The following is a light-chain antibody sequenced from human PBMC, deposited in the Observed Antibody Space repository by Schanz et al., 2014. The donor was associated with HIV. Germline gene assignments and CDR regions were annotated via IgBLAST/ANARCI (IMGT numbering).Light chain of an antibody. CDR2: DVS. V-gene: IGLV2-14*03. Sequence: QSALTQPASVSGSPGQSITISCTGTSSDVGGYNYVSWYQQHPGKAPKLMIYDVSNRPSGVSNRFSGSKSGNTASLTISGLQAEDEADYYCGSYTFASTPYVFGSGTKLTV. CDR1: SSDVGGYNY. J-gene: IGLJ1*01. CDR3: GSYTFASTPYV.